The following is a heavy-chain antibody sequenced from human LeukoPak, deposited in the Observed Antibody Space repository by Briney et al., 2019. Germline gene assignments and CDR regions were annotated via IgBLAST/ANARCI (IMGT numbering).Heavy chain of an antibody. J-gene: IGHJ4*02. CDR1: GFTFTNAW. CDR3: ARVGGYQLLWFDY. Sequence: GGSLRPSCAASGFTFTNAWMSWVRQAPGKGLEWVSSISSSSSYIYYADSVKGRFTISRDNAKNSLYLQMNSLRAEDTAVYYCARVGGYQLLWFDYWGRGTLVTVSS. CDR2: ISSSSSYI. V-gene: IGHV3-21*01. D-gene: IGHD2-2*01.